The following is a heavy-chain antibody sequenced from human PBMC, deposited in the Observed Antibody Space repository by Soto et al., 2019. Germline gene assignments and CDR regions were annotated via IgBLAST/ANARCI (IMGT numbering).Heavy chain of an antibody. CDR2: IIPIFGTA. D-gene: IGHD1-1*01. CDR1: GGTFSSYA. V-gene: IGHV1-69*13. J-gene: IGHJ4*02. Sequence: ASVKVSCKGSGGTFSSYAISWVRQAPGQGREWVGGIIPIFGTANYAQRFQGRVTITADESTSTAYMELSSLRSEDTAVYYCARVHQVWASTGTHTVVDYWGQGTLVTVSS. CDR3: ARVHQVWASTGTHTVVDY.